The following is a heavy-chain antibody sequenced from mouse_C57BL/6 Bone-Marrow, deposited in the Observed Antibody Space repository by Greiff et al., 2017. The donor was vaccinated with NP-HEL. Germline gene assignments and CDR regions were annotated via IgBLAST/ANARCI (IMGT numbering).Heavy chain of an antibody. CDR1: GYSITSGYY. Sequence: EVQLQESGPGLVKPSQSLSLTCSVTGYSITSGYYWNWIRQFPGNKLEWMGYISYDGSNNYNPSLKNRISITRDTSKNQFFLKLNSVTTEDTATYYCARGTIVRRYWYFDVWGTGTTVTVSS. CDR2: ISYDGSN. CDR3: ARGTIVRRYWYFDV. J-gene: IGHJ1*03. D-gene: IGHD2-5*01. V-gene: IGHV3-6*01.